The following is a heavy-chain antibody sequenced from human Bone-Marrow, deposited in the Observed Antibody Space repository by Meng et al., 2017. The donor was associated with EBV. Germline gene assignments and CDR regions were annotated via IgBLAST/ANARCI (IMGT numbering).Heavy chain of an antibody. J-gene: IGHJ2*01. CDR2: ISSSSSYI. CDR1: GFTCSSYS. D-gene: IGHD3-22*01. Sequence: EVQLVESGXXLVKPGGSLRLSCAXSGFTCSSYSMNWVRQAPGKGLEWVSSISSSSSYIYYADSVKGRFTISRDNAKNSLYLQMNSLRAEDTAVYYCARDSYYYDSSGYYTYWYFDLWGRGTLVTVSS. CDR3: ARDSYYYDSSGYYTYWYFDL. V-gene: IGHV3-21*01.